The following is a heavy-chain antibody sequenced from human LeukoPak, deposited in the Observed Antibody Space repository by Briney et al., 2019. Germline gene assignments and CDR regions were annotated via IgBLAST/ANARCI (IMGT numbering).Heavy chain of an antibody. CDR1: GLTFSNAW. J-gene: IGHJ4*02. CDR3: ATTGSGSYYDY. Sequence: GGSLRLSCAASGLTFSNAWMSWVRQAPGKGLEWVANIKQDGSEKYVDSVKGRFTISRDNAKNSLYLQMNSLRAEDTAVYYCATTGSGSYYDYWGQGTLVTVSS. CDR2: IKQDGSEK. V-gene: IGHV3-7*01. D-gene: IGHD1-26*01.